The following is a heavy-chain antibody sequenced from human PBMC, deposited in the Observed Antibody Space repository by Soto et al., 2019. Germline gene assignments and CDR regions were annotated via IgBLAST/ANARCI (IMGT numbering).Heavy chain of an antibody. D-gene: IGHD2-21*02. CDR2: IYYSGST. CDR1: GGSVSSGSYF. Sequence: QVPLQESGPRLVKPSETLSLTCTVSGGSVSSGSYFWSWIRQPPGKRLEWIGYIYYSGSTTYNPSLTSRVTRSVAASKNQFARKLSSVPTADTAVYYCARAPYWRGGDLYLDNGGQGTLVTVSS. V-gene: IGHV4-61*01. CDR3: ARAPYWRGGDLYLDN. J-gene: IGHJ4*02.